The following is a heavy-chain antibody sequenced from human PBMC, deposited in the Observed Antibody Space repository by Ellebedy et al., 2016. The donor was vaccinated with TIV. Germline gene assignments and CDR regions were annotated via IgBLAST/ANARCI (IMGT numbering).Heavy chain of an antibody. Sequence: GESLKISCAASGFSFSTFGMNWVRQASGKGLEWVSSIDNSGSYVYYADSVKGRFTISRDNGKNSLYLHMNSLRAEETAVYYCAKSTVINPEGDAYDIWGQGTKVTVSS. CDR3: AKSTVINPEGDAYDI. D-gene: IGHD1-14*01. V-gene: IGHV3-21*06. J-gene: IGHJ3*02. CDR1: GFSFSTFG. CDR2: IDNSGSYV.